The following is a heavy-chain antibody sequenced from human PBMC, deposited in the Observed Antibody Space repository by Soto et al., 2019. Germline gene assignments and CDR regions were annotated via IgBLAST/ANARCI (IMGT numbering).Heavy chain of an antibody. Sequence: QVQLVQSGAEVKKPGSSVKVSCKASGGTFSSYAISWVRQAPGQGLEWMGGIIPIFGTANYAQKFQGRVRITGDESTSTAYMVRSSLRFEVTALYYCGAGGVATTTGGYWGQGTLVNVSS. D-gene: IGHD2-15*01. CDR1: GGTFSSYA. CDR2: IIPIFGTA. J-gene: IGHJ4*02. CDR3: GAGGVATTTGGY. V-gene: IGHV1-69*12.